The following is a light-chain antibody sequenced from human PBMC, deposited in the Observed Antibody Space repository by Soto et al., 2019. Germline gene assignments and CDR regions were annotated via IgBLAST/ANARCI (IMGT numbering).Light chain of an antibody. Sequence: QSLLPHRRSLSGSPGQLLTISCTGTSSDVDDYRYVSWYQQYPGKAPKLVIYDGTKRPSGVPDRFSGSNSGNTASLTISGLQAEDEADYYCCSYVTTPEIFGTGTKVTVL. CDR1: SSDVDDYRY. CDR2: DGT. CDR3: CSYVTTPEI. V-gene: IGLV2-11*01. J-gene: IGLJ1*01.